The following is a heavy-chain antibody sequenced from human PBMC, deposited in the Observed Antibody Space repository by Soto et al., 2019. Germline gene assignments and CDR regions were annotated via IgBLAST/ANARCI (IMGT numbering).Heavy chain of an antibody. D-gene: IGHD5-18*01. Sequence: SVKVSCKASGGTFRTYAISWVRQAPGQGLEWMEGIIPIFGKANYAQKFQGRVSITADESTSTAYMELRSLRSEDTAVYYCARGSAENTAIAHTYDYWGQGNLVTVSS. J-gene: IGHJ4*02. V-gene: IGHV1-69*13. CDR1: GGTFRTYA. CDR3: ARGSAENTAIAHTYDY. CDR2: IIPIFGKA.